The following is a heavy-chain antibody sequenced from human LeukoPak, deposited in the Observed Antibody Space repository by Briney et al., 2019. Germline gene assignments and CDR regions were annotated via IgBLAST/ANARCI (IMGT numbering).Heavy chain of an antibody. D-gene: IGHD3-22*01. CDR2: IIPIFGTA. V-gene: IGHV1-69*05. CDR1: GGTFSSYA. Sequence: SVKVSCKASGGTFSSYAISWVRQAPGQGLEWMGGIIPIFGTANYAQKFQGRVTITTDESTSTAYMELSSLRSEDTAVYYCARDHYYDSSGYYRNWFDPWGRGTLVTVSS. J-gene: IGHJ5*02. CDR3: ARDHYYDSSGYYRNWFDP.